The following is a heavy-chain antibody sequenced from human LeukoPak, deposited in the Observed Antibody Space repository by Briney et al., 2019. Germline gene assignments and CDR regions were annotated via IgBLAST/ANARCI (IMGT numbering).Heavy chain of an antibody. Sequence: PGGSLRLSCSASGFTFSSYAMHWVRQAPGKGLEYVSAISSNGGSTYYADSVKGRFTISRDNSKNTLYLQMSGLRAEDTAVYYCVKIGYLAAALFQHWGQGTLVTVSS. V-gene: IGHV3-64D*09. CDR2: ISSNGGST. J-gene: IGHJ1*01. D-gene: IGHD6-13*01. CDR3: VKIGYLAAALFQH. CDR1: GFTFSSYA.